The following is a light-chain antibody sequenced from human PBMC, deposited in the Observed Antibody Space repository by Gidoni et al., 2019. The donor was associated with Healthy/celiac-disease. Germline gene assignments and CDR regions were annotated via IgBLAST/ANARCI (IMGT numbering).Light chain of an antibody. CDR1: QSVSSN. CDR3: QQYNNWPRT. V-gene: IGKV3D-15*01. J-gene: IGKJ1*01. CDR2: GAS. Sequence: EIVITQSPATLSVSPGERATLSCRASQSVSSNLAWYQQKPRQAPRLLIYGASTRATGIPARFSGSGSGTEFTLTISSLQSEDFAVYYCQQYNNWPRTIGQGTKVEIK.